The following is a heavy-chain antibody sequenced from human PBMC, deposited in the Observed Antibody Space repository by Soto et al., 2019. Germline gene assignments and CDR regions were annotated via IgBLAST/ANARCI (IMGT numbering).Heavy chain of an antibody. D-gene: IGHD1-20*01. J-gene: IGHJ4*02. CDR3: TRDEPPLGISVTYKSADY. CDR2: IRSKAYGGTT. V-gene: IGHV3-49*04. CDR1: GFTFGDYA. Sequence: PGGSLRLSCTASGFTFGDYAMSWVRQAPGKGLEWVGFIRSKAYGGTTEYAASVKGRFTISRDDSKSIAYLQMNSLKTEDTAVYYCTRDEPPLGISVTYKSADYWGQGTLVTVSS.